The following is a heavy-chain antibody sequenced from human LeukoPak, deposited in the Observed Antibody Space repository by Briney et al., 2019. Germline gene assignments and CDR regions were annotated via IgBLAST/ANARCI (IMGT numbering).Heavy chain of an antibody. Sequence: GGSLRLSCAASGFTFSNYGMHWVRQAPGKGLEWVAVISYDGSNKYYADSVKGRFTISRDNSKNTLYLQMNSLRAEDTAVYYCAKDIDDYGGTLDYWGQGTLVTVSS. CDR1: GFTFSNYG. D-gene: IGHD4-23*01. CDR2: ISYDGSNK. CDR3: AKDIDDYGGTLDY. V-gene: IGHV3-30*18. J-gene: IGHJ4*02.